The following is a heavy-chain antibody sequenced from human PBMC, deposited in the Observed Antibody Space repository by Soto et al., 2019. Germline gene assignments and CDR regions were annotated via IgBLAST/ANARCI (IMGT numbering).Heavy chain of an antibody. J-gene: IGHJ6*02. D-gene: IGHD6-13*01. V-gene: IGHV1-69*12. Sequence: QVQLVQSGAEVKKPGSSVKVSCKASGGTFSSYAISWVRQAPGQGLEWMGGIIPIFGTANYAQKFQGRVTITADESTSTAYMELSSLRSEDTAVYYCARGFNSSSSEGGYYYYCGMDVWGQGTTVTVSS. CDR1: GGTFSSYA. CDR2: IIPIFGTA. CDR3: ARGFNSSSSEGGYYYYCGMDV.